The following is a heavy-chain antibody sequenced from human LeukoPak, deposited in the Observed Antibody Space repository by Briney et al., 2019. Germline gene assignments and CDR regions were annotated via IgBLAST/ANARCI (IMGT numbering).Heavy chain of an antibody. J-gene: IGHJ3*02. CDR2: IRYDGSNK. CDR3: ARVQQYYYLPGAFDI. V-gene: IGHV3-30*02. CDR1: GFTFSSYG. D-gene: IGHD3-10*01. Sequence: PGGSLRLSCAASGFTFSSYGMHWVRQAPGKGLEWVAFIRYDGSNKYYADSVKGRFTISRDNSKNTLYLQMNSLRAEDTAVYYCARVQQYYYLPGAFDIWGQGTMVTVSS.